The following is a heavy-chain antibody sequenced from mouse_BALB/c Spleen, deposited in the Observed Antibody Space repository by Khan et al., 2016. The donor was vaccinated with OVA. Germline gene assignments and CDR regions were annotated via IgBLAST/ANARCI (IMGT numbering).Heavy chain of an antibody. CDR1: GYTFTDYY. J-gene: IGHJ3*01. D-gene: IGHD1-2*01. CDR2: ISPGSGDT. V-gene: IGHV1-77*01. CDR3: AIRNYFGYTFAY. Sequence: QVQLQQSGAELARPGASVKLSCKASGYTFTDYYINWVKQRTGKGLEWIGEISPGSGDTYYNERFKGKATLTADKSSSTAYMQLSSLTSEASAVYFCAIRNYFGYTFAYWGQGTLVTVSA.